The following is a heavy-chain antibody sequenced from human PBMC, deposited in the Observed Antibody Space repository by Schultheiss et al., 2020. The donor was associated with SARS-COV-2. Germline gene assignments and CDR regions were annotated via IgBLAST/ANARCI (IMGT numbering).Heavy chain of an antibody. Sequence: ASVKVSCKASGYTFTGYYMHWVRQAPGQGLEWMGWINPNSGGTNYAQKFQGRVTMTRDTSISTAYMELSSLRSEDTDVYYCARVRYSSSWYRGYYYGMDVWGQGTTVTVSS. CDR2: INPNSGGT. D-gene: IGHD6-13*01. V-gene: IGHV1-2*02. J-gene: IGHJ6*02. CDR3: ARVRYSSSWYRGYYYGMDV. CDR1: GYTFTGYY.